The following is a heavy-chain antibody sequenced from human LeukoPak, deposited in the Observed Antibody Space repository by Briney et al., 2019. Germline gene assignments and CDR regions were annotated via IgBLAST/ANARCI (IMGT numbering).Heavy chain of an antibody. CDR3: AMALDY. CDR2: ISHSGSSI. V-gene: IGHV3-23*01. J-gene: IGHJ4*02. CDR1: GLTFSNYL. Sequence: GGSLRLSCVASGLTFSNYLMNWVRQAPGKGLEWVSGISHSGSSIYYADSVKGRFTISGDNSKNTLYLQMDRLRVEDTAVYYCAMALDYWGQGTLVTVSS.